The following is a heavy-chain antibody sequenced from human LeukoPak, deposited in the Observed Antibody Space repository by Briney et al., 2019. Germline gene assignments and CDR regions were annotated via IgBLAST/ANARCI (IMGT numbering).Heavy chain of an antibody. D-gene: IGHD6-13*01. CDR3: ARDWYSSSWYTNAFDI. V-gene: IGHV1-18*01. CDR1: GYTFNNYG. Sequence: ASVKVSCKASGYTFNNYGISWVRQAPGQGLEWMGWVTSYNGDTNYAQKFQGRVTMSADTSTSTAYMELRSLRSDDTAVYYCARDWYSSSWYTNAFDIWGQGTMVTVSS. J-gene: IGHJ3*02. CDR2: VTSYNGDT.